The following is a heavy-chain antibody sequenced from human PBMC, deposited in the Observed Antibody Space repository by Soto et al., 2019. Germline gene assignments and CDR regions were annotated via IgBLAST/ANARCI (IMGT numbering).Heavy chain of an antibody. Sequence: QVQLQESGPGLVKPSQTLSLTCTVSGGSISSGGYYWSWIRQHPGKGLEWIVYIYYSGSTYYNPSLKSRVNISVDTSKNQFSLKLSSVTAADTAVYYCARGGYYFYYGMDVWGQGTTVTVSS. CDR2: IYYSGST. CDR1: GGSISSGGYY. V-gene: IGHV4-31*03. J-gene: IGHJ6*02. CDR3: ARGGYYFYYGMDV.